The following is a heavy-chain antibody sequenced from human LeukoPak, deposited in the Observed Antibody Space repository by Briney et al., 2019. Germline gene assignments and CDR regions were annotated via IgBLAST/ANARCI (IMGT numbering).Heavy chain of an antibody. CDR1: GFTVSINY. CDR2: IYSGGST. Sequence: PGGSLRLSCAASGFTVSINYMNWVRQAPGKGLEWVSVIYSGGSTYYADSVKGRFTISRDNSKNTLYPQMNSLRAEDTAVYYCAMINYGDYDYYYYMDVWGKGTTVTISS. D-gene: IGHD4-17*01. CDR3: AMINYGDYDYYYYMDV. J-gene: IGHJ6*03. V-gene: IGHV3-66*01.